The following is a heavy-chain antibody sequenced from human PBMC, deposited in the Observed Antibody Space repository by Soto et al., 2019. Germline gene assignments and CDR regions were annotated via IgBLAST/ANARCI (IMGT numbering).Heavy chain of an antibody. J-gene: IGHJ4*02. CDR3: ASRFWSGGSCTLWYYIDY. CDR2: IYYSGGT. V-gene: IGHV4-59*08. CDR1: GDSINNYY. D-gene: IGHD2-15*01. Sequence: SETLSLTCTVSGDSINNYYWNWIRQPPGKGLEWIGYIYYSGGTNYNPSLKSRVTISVDTSKDQFSLNLISVTAADTAVYYCASRFWSGGSCTLWYYIDYWGRGTRVTVAS.